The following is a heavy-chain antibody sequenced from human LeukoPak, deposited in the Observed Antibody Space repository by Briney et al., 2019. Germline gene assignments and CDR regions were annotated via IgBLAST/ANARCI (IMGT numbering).Heavy chain of an antibody. CDR3: AREGFAAPIDY. J-gene: IGHJ4*02. Sequence: SHTLSLTCTVSGGSVSSGSYYWSWIRQPPGKGLEWIGYIYYSGSTNYNPSLKSRVTISVDTSKNQFSLKLSSVTAADTAVYYCAREGFAAPIDYWGQGTLVTVSS. CDR2: IYYSGST. CDR1: GGSVSSGSYY. D-gene: IGHD6-13*01. V-gene: IGHV4-61*01.